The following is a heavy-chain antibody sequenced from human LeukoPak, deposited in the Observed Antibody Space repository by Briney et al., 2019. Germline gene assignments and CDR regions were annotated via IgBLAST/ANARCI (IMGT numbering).Heavy chain of an antibody. D-gene: IGHD1-26*01. CDR3: ARSGRGTYFYFDL. Sequence: ASVKVSCKASGYSFSRYGASWVRQTPGQGLEWVGWISGSTGNTHYAQNFQGRVSMTADTSTGTAYMELRGLRSDDTALYYCARSGRGTYFYFDLWGQGTLVTVSS. J-gene: IGHJ4*02. CDR1: GYSFSRYG. CDR2: ISGSTGNT. V-gene: IGHV1-18*01.